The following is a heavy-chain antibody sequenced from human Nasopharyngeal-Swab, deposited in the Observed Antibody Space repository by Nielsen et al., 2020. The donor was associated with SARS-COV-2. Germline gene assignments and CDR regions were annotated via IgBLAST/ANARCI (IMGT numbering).Heavy chain of an antibody. CDR3: AKDPYYDFWSGYYFDY. V-gene: IGHV3-23*01. CDR2: ISGSGGST. D-gene: IGHD3-3*01. J-gene: IGHJ4*02. Sequence: WIRQPPGKGLEWVSAISGSGGSTYYADSVKGRFTISRDNSKNTLYLQMNSLRAEDTAVYYRAKDPYYDFWSGYYFDYWGQGTLVTVSS.